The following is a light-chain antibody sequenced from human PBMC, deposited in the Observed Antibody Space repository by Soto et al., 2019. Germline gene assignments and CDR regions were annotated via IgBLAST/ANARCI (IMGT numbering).Light chain of an antibody. CDR2: DVT. J-gene: IGLJ1*01. Sequence: QSALTQPASVSGSPGQSITISCTGTSSDVGGYKYVSWYQQHPGKAPKLMIYDVTNRPSGVSNRFSGSKSDNTASLTISGLQAEDEADYYCSSFTSSNTYAFGTGTKLTVL. CDR1: SSDVGGYKY. CDR3: SSFTSSNTYA. V-gene: IGLV2-14*01.